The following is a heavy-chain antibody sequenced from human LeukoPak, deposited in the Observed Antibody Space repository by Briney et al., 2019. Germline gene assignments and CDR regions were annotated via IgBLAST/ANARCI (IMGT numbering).Heavy chain of an antibody. CDR1: GFTFSSYA. Sequence: GGSLRLSCSASGFTFSSYAMHWVRQAPGKGLEYFSAISSDGGSTYNADSVKGRFTISRDNSKNTLYLQMSSLRTEDTAVYYCVRSSASSGPNCFDPWGQGTLVTVSS. CDR3: VRSSASSGPNCFDP. V-gene: IGHV3-64D*09. CDR2: ISSDGGST. D-gene: IGHD3-10*01. J-gene: IGHJ5*02.